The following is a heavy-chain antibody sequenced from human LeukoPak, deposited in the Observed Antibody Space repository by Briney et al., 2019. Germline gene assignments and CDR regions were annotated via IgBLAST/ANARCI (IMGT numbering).Heavy chain of an antibody. Sequence: GGSLRLSCAASGFTVSSNYMSWARQAPGKGLEWASAISGSGGTSTYYADSVKGRFTISRDNSKNTLYLQMNSLRAEDTAVYYCANSAAVGTFYWGQGTLVTVSS. J-gene: IGHJ4*02. CDR2: ISGSGGTST. D-gene: IGHD6-13*01. V-gene: IGHV3-23*01. CDR1: GFTVSSNY. CDR3: ANSAAVGTFY.